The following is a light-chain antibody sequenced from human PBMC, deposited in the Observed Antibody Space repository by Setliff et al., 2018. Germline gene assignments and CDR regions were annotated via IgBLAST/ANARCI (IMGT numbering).Light chain of an antibody. V-gene: IGLV2-11*01. Sequence: QSALAQPRSVSGSPGQSVTISCTGTSSDVGGYNYVSWYQQYPGKAPKLMIYDVSKRPSGVPDRFSGSKSGNTASLTISGLQAEDEADYYCCAYTSSSTYVFGIGTKGTVL. CDR1: SSDVGGYNY. J-gene: IGLJ1*01. CDR2: DVS. CDR3: CAYTSSSTYV.